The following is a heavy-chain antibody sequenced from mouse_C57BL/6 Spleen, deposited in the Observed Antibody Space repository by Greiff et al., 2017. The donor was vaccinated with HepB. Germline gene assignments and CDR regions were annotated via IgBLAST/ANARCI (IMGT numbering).Heavy chain of an antibody. Sequence: QVQLQQPGAELVKPGASVKLSCKASGYTFTGYWMHWVKQSPGQGLEWIGMINPNSGSTNYNEKFKSKATLTVDKSSSTAYMQLSSLTTEDSAVSYCVADGGYDCDVDYWGQGTTLTVSA. CDR1: GYTFTGYW. CDR2: INPNSGST. J-gene: IGHJ2*01. V-gene: IGHV1-64*01. CDR3: VADGGYDCDVDY. D-gene: IGHD2-4*01.